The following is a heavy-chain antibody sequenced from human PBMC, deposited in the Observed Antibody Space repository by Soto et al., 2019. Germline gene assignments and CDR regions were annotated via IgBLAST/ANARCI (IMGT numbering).Heavy chain of an antibody. Sequence: QVQLQESGPGLVKPSETLSLTCTVSGAPITTTKWWAWVRLPPGKGLEWIGELSRGDERSSNPSLEGRFTMSLDKSNHLFSLKLTSVTAADPAIYYCATQTISYTWGVWGRGTSVTVSS. CDR2: LSRGDER. CDR3: ATQTISYTWGV. D-gene: IGHD3-16*01. V-gene: IGHV4-4*02. J-gene: IGHJ6*02. CDR1: GAPITTTKW.